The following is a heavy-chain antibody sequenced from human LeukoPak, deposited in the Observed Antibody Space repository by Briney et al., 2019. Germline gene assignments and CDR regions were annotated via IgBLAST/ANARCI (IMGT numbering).Heavy chain of an antibody. D-gene: IGHD1-26*01. J-gene: IGHJ4*02. Sequence: GGSLRLSCAASGFTFSSYWMHWVRQAPGKGLVWVSRINSDGSSTSYADSVKGRFTISRDNSKNTLYLQMNSLRAEDTAVYYCAKDPRIVGATGSDYWGQGTLVTVSS. CDR2: INSDGSST. CDR1: GFTFSSYW. V-gene: IGHV3-74*01. CDR3: AKDPRIVGATGSDY.